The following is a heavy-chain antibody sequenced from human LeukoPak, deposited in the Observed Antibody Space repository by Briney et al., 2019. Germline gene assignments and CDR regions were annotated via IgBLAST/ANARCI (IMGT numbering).Heavy chain of an antibody. CDR2: IYTSGST. CDR3: ARGGKRLRYFDWLLPYYFDY. V-gene: IGHV4-61*02. J-gene: IGHJ4*02. D-gene: IGHD3-9*01. CDR1: GGSISSGSYY. Sequence: PSETLSLTCTVSGGSISSGSYYWSWIRQPAGKGLEWIGRIYTSGSTNYNPSLKSRVTISVDTSKNQFSLKLSSVTAADTAVYYCARGGKRLRYFDWLLPYYFDYWGQGTLVTVSS.